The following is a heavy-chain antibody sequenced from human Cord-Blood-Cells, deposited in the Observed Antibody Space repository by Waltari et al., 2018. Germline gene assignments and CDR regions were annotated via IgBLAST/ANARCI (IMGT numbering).Heavy chain of an antibody. CDR1: GGSLSSSSYY. V-gene: IGHV4-39*01. D-gene: IGHD5-18*01. CDR2: IYYSGST. J-gene: IGHJ4*02. CDR3: ARLGERGYSYGRDY. Sequence: QLQLQESGPGLVKPSETLSLTCTVSGGSLSSSSYYWGWLGQPPGKGLEWIGSIYYSGSTYYNPSLKSRVTISVDTSKNQFSLKLSSVTAADTAVYYCARLGERGYSYGRDYWGQGTLVTVSS.